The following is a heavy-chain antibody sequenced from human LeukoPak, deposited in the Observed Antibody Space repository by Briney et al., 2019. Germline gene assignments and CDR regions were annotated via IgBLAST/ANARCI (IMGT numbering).Heavy chain of an antibody. D-gene: IGHD1-26*01. CDR1: GGSISSGGYS. Sequence: PSETLSLTCAVSGGSISSGGYSWSWIRQPPGKGLEWIGYIYHSGSTYYNPSLKSRVTISVDRSKNQFSLKLSSVTAADRAVYYCARRAPVGKVDYWGQGTLVTVSS. CDR3: ARRAPVGKVDY. J-gene: IGHJ4*02. CDR2: IYHSGST. V-gene: IGHV4-30-2*01.